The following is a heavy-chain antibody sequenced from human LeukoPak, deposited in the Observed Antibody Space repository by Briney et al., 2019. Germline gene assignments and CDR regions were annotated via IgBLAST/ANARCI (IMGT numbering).Heavy chain of an antibody. V-gene: IGHV1-18*01. CDR2: ISAYNGNT. CDR3: ARDLRGSRRDFDY. D-gene: IGHD3-16*01. Sequence: ASVQVSCKASGYTFTSYGISGVRQAPGQGLEWMGWISAYNGNTNYAQKLQGRVTVTTDTSTTTAYMEMRSLRSDDTAVYYCARDLRGSRRDFDYWGQGTLVTVSS. CDR1: GYTFTSYG. J-gene: IGHJ4*02.